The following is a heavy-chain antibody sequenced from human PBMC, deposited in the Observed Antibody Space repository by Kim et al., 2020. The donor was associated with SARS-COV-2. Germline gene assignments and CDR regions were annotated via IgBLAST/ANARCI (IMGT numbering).Heavy chain of an antibody. V-gene: IGHV4-34*01. CDR1: GGSFSGYY. Sequence: SETLSLTCAVYGGSFSGYYWSWIRQPPGKGLEWIGEINHSGSTNYNPSLKSRVTISVDTSKNQFSLKLSSVTAADTAVYYCATFLYYYYYGMDVWGQGTTVTVSS. CDR2: INHSGST. CDR3: ATFLYYYYYGMDV. J-gene: IGHJ6*02.